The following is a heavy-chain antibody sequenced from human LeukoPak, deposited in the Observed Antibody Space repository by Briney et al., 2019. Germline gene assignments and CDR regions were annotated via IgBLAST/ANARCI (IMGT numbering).Heavy chain of an antibody. V-gene: IGHV3-66*01. J-gene: IGHJ4*02. D-gene: IGHD3-10*01. Sequence: GGSLRLSCAASGFTVSSNYMSWVRQAPGKGLEWVSVIYSGGSTYYADSVKGRFTISRDNAKNSLYLQMNGLRAEDTAVYYCARVRDYYGSGSYYLWGGYYFDYWGQGTLVTVSS. CDR1: GFTVSSNY. CDR3: ARVRDYYGSGSYYLWGGYYFDY. CDR2: IYSGGST.